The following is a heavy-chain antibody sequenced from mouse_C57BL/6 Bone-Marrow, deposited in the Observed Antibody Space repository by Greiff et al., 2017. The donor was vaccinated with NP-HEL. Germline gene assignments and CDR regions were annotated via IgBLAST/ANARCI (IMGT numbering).Heavy chain of an antibody. CDR1: GFTFSDYY. J-gene: IGHJ2*01. CDR3: ARGPLSYHLDY. CDR2: ISNGGGST. D-gene: IGHD2-10*01. V-gene: IGHV5-12*01. Sequence: EVKLMESGGGLVQPGGSLKLSCAASGFTFSDYYMYWVRQTPEKRLEWVAYISNGGGSTYYPDTVKGRFTISRDNAKNTLYLQMSRLKSEDTAMYYCARGPLSYHLDYWGQGTTLTVSS.